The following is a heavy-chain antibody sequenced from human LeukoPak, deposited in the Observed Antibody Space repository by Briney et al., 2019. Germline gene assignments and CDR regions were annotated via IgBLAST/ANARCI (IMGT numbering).Heavy chain of an antibody. V-gene: IGHV4-34*01. CDR2: INHSGSI. CDR1: GGSFSGYY. Sequence: PSETLSLTCAVYGGSFSGYYWSWIRQPPGKGLEWIGEINHSGSIIYNPSLKSRVSMSVDTSKNQFSLRLSSVTAADTAVFYCARGRTYGSGSFRPDFYYGMDVWGQGTTVTVSS. J-gene: IGHJ6*02. CDR3: ARGRTYGSGSFRPDFYYGMDV. D-gene: IGHD3-10*01.